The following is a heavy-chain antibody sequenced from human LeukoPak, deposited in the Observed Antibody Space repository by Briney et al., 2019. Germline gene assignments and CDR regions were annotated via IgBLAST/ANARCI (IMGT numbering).Heavy chain of an antibody. D-gene: IGHD5/OR15-5a*01. Sequence: HAPGQGLEWLGCINPHSGATNYPQRVQGRVSMDASHDTAYMELSRLTSDDTAVYYCATSSSVTHTRDHWGQGTLVTVSS. V-gene: IGHV1-2*02. J-gene: IGHJ4*02. CDR3: ATSSSVTHTRDH. CDR2: INPHSGAT.